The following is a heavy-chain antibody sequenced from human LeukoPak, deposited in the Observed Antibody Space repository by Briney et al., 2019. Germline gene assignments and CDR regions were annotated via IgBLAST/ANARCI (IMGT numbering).Heavy chain of an antibody. D-gene: IGHD5-24*01. Sequence: KPSETLSLTCAVYGGSFSGYYWSWIRQPPGKGLEWIGEINHSGSTNYNPSLKSRVTISVGTSKNQFSLKLSSVTAADTAVYYCARRRRDGYNSRWYFDLWGRGTLVTVSS. J-gene: IGHJ2*01. V-gene: IGHV4-34*01. CDR3: ARRRRDGYNSRWYFDL. CDR1: GGSFSGYY. CDR2: INHSGST.